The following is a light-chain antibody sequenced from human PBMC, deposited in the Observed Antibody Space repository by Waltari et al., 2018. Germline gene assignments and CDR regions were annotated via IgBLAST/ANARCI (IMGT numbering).Light chain of an antibody. CDR3: QSYDSSNRDVV. Sequence: NFMLTQPHSVSESPGKTVTISCTCSRGSIASNHLQWYHQRPGSSPTTVIYEDNQRPAGVPDRFSGSIDSSSNSASLTISGLKTEDEADFYCQSYDSSNRDVVFGGGTKLTVL. J-gene: IGLJ2*01. CDR1: RGSIASNH. CDR2: EDN. V-gene: IGLV6-57*01.